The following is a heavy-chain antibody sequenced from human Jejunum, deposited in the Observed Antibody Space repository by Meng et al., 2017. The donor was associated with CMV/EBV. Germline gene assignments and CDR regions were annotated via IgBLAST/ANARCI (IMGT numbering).Heavy chain of an antibody. CDR3: ARGIGEN. V-gene: IGHV3-74*01. J-gene: IGHJ4*02. D-gene: IGHD2/OR15-2a*01. CDR2: INSDGSST. CDR1: GFSSTHYW. Sequence: RLSCAASGFSSTHYWMNWIRQAPGKGLVWVSRINSDGSSTSYADSVKGRLTISRDNAKNTLYLQMNSLRAEDTAVYYCARGIGENWGQGTLVTVSS.